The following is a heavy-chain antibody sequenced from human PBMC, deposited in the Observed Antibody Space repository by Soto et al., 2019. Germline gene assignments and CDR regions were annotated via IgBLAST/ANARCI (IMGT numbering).Heavy chain of an antibody. Sequence: GASVKVSCKASGYTFTGYYMHWVRQAPGQGLEWMGWINPNSGGTNYAQKFQGRVTMTRDTSISTAYMELSRLRSDDTAVYYCARGPNILRYYGSGSYYLDYWGQGTLVTVSS. V-gene: IGHV1-2*02. CDR2: INPNSGGT. D-gene: IGHD3-10*01. J-gene: IGHJ4*02. CDR1: GYTFTGYY. CDR3: ARGPNILRYYGSGSYYLDY.